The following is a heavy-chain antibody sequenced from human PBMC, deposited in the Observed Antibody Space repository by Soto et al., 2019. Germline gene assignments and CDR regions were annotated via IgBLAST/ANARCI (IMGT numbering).Heavy chain of an antibody. CDR2: VYLTGYT. CDR1: GGSITGYY. CDR3: AKDPLEGGWAARPGSWFDP. V-gene: IGHV4-4*07. J-gene: IGHJ5*02. D-gene: IGHD6-6*01. Sequence: PSETLSLTCTVSGGSITGYYWSWIRQPAGRGLEWIGRVYLTGYTTYNPSLRGRVTMSLDTSKNQISLKLTSVTAADTAVYYCAKDPLEGGWAARPGSWFDPWGLGTLVTVSS.